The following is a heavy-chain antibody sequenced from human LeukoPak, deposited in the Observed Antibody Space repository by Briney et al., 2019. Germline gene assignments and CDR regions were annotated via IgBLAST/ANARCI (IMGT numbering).Heavy chain of an antibody. CDR1: GYTFTSYY. CDR2: INPSGGST. D-gene: IGHD3-22*01. V-gene: IGHV1-46*01. CDR3: ARGCKYENYYDSNWFDP. J-gene: IGHJ5*02. Sequence: ASMNVSCKASGYTFTSYYMHWVRQPPGQGLEWMGIINPSGGSTSYAQKFQGRVTMTRDTSTSTGYMELSSLRSEDTAVYYCARGCKYENYYDSNWFDPWGQGTLVTVSS.